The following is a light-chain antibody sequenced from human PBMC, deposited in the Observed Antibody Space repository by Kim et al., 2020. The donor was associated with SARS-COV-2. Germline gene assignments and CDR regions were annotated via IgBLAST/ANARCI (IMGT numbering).Light chain of an antibody. CDR1: KVGEKN. CDR3: QAWDSSTVI. V-gene: IGLV3-1*01. CDR2: EDG. J-gene: IGLJ2*01. Sequence: VSPDQQGSNTSSGDKVGEKNACWYQQKSGQSPVPVIHEDGKRPSGIPERFSGSNSGNTATVTISGTQAMDEADYYCQAWDSSTVIFGGGTQLTVL.